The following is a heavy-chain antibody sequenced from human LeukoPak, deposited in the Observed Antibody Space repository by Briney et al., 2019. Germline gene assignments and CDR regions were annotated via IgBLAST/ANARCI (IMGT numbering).Heavy chain of an antibody. Sequence: PRASVKVSCKASGYTFTTYYMHWVRQAPGQGLEWMGIINPSGGSTTYAQKFQGRVTITADTSTSTTYVEVTSLKSEDTAMYYCARGVLLDTFDIWGQGTMVTVSS. V-gene: IGHV1-46*01. CDR3: ARGVLLDTFDI. CDR2: INPSGGST. D-gene: IGHD3-10*01. CDR1: GYTFTTYY. J-gene: IGHJ3*02.